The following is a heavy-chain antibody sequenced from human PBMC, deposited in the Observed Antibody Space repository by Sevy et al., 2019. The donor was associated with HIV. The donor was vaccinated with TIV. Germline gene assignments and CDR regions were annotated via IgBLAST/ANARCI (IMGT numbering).Heavy chain of an antibody. CDR1: GFTFDNYA. V-gene: IGHV3-9*03. J-gene: IGHJ4*02. Sequence: GGSLRLSCAASGFTFDNYAMHWVRQAPGKGLEWVSGISWNGDNMGYADSLKGRFTISRDNAKNSLYLQMNSLRVEDMALYYCAKGVYGDYVGDYFDYWGQGTLVTVSS. CDR3: AKGVYGDYVGDYFDY. D-gene: IGHD4-17*01. CDR2: ISWNGDNM.